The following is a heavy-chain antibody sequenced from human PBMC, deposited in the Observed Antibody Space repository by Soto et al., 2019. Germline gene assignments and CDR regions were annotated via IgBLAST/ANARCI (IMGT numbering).Heavy chain of an antibody. Sequence: QVQLVESGGGVVQPGRPLRLSCAASGFTFSYHALNWVRQAPGKGLEWVAVISFDGGNKYNAESVKGRFTISRDNSNSTLYLQMNSLRAEDTAMYFCARGTTTSAFSAMDVWGQGTTVTVSS. D-gene: IGHD1-1*01. J-gene: IGHJ6*02. CDR1: GFTFSYHA. CDR3: ARGTTTSAFSAMDV. CDR2: ISFDGGNK. V-gene: IGHV3-30-3*01.